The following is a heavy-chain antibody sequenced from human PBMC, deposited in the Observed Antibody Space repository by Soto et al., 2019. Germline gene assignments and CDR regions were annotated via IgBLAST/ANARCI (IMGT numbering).Heavy chain of an antibody. CDR3: ARATAMAGYYYYVMDV. CDR2: IYPGDSDT. Sequence: GESLKISCKGSGYSFTSYWIGWVRQMPGKGLEWMGIIYPGDSDTRYSPSFQGQVTISADKSISTAYLQWSSLKASDTAMYYCARATAMAGYYYYVMDVWGQGTTVTVSS. V-gene: IGHV5-51*01. CDR1: GYSFTSYW. D-gene: IGHD5-18*01. J-gene: IGHJ6*02.